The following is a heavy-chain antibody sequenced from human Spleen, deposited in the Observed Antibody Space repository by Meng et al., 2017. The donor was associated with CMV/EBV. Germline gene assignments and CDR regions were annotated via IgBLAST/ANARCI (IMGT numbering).Heavy chain of an antibody. Sequence: GESLKISCAASGFTFSSYWMHWVRQAPGKGLVWVSRIISDGSVTGHADSVKGRFTISRDNAKNLLYLQMNSLRAEDTGVYYCARALFGYYFDHWGQGSLVTVSS. D-gene: IGHD3-16*01. CDR1: GFTFSSYW. CDR2: IISDGSVT. J-gene: IGHJ4*02. V-gene: IGHV3-74*01. CDR3: ARALFGYYFDH.